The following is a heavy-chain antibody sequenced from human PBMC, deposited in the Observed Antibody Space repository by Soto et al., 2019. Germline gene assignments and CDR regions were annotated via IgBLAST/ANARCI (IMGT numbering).Heavy chain of an antibody. J-gene: IGHJ4*02. CDR1: GGSISSSSYY. CDR3: ASFLYCSSTSCYDEVDY. D-gene: IGHD2-2*01. V-gene: IGHV4-39*01. CDR2: IYYSGST. Sequence: SETLSLTCTVSGGSISSSSYYWGWIRQPPGKGLEWIGSIYYSGSTYYNPSLKSRVTISVDTSKNQFSLKLSSVTAADTAVYYCASFLYCSSTSCYDEVDYWGQGTLVTVSS.